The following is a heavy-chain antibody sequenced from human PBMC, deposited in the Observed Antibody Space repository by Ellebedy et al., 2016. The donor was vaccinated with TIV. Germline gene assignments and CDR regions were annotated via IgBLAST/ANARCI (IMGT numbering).Heavy chain of an antibody. D-gene: IGHD4-17*01. CDR3: AKFPSVTTPGVDF. Sequence: GESLKISCAASGFTFSTYALTWVRQAPGRGLEWVSAIGGSGGRANYAGSVRGRFTISRDNSKSTLFLYMNNLRAEDTAVYYCAKFPSVTTPGVDFWGQGTLVTVSS. CDR2: IGGSGGRA. V-gene: IGHV3-23*01. J-gene: IGHJ4*02. CDR1: GFTFSTYA.